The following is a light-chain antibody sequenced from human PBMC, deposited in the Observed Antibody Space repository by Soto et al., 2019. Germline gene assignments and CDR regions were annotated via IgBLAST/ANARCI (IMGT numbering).Light chain of an antibody. CDR2: SND. V-gene: IGLV1-44*01. Sequence: QAVVTQPPSASGTPGQRVTISCSGSDSNIGSNTVNWYQHLPGMAPKLLTHSNDHRPSGVADRFSGSKSGTSASLAISGLQSEDEADYYCATWDDILNGWVFCGGTKLTVL. CDR3: ATWDDILNGWV. J-gene: IGLJ3*02. CDR1: DSNIGSNT.